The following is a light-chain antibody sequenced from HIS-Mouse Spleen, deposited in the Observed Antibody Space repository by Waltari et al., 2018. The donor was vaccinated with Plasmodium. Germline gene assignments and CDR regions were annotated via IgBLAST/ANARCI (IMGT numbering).Light chain of an antibody. CDR2: AAS. CDR1: QGISSY. Sequence: DIQLTQSPSFLSASVGDRVTITCRASQGISSYLAWYQHKPGKAPKLLIYAASTLQSGVPSRFSGSGSGTEFTLTISSLQPEDFATYYCQQLNSYSWTFGQGTKVEIK. J-gene: IGKJ1*01. CDR3: QQLNSYSWT. V-gene: IGKV1-9*01.